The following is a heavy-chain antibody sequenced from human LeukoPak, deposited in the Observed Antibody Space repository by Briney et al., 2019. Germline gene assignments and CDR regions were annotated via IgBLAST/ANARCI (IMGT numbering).Heavy chain of an antibody. CDR3: AADLSPYYDFWSGYYFDY. CDR2: IVVGSGNT. CDR1: GFTFTSSA. Sequence: ASVKVSCKASGFTFTSSAVQWVRQARGQRLEWIGWIVVGSGNTNYAQKFQERVTITRDMSTSTAYMELSSLRSEDTAVYYCAADLSPYYDFWSGYYFDYWGQGTLVTVSS. J-gene: IGHJ4*02. D-gene: IGHD3-3*01. V-gene: IGHV1-58*01.